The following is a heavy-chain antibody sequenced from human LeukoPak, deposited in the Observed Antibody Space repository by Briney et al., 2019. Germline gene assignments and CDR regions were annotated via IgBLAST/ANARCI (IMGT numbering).Heavy chain of an antibody. Sequence: GGSLRLSCAASGFMFSDYAMSWVRQAPGKGLEWVSSISGSGGCIYDADSVKGRFTISRDNSKNTLYLQMNSLRAEDTAVYYCAKTKAFTSGFPLDLWGQGTLVTVSS. CDR2: ISGSGGCI. CDR3: AKTKAFTSGFPLDL. CDR1: GFMFSDYA. D-gene: IGHD3-22*01. J-gene: IGHJ5*02. V-gene: IGHV3-23*01.